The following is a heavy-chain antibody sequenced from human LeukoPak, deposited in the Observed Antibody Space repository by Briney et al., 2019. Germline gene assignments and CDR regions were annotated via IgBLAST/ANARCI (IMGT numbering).Heavy chain of an antibody. CDR2: IGSGSSYI. CDR3: ARARGSCAGGRCYSEY. Sequence: GVSLRLSCAAPGFTFSSYTMNWVRQAPGKGLEWVSSIGSGSSYIYYADSVKGRFSISRDNAKNSLYLQLSSLRVEDTAVYYCARARGSCAGGRCYSEYWGQGTLVTVSS. J-gene: IGHJ4*02. CDR1: GFTFSSYT. V-gene: IGHV3-21*01. D-gene: IGHD2-8*02.